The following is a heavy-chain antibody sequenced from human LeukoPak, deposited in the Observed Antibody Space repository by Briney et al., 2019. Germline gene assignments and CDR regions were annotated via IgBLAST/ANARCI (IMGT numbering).Heavy chain of an antibody. Sequence: GGSLRLSCAASGFTFNNYWMSWVRQAPGKGLEWVANIKQDGSEKYYVDSVMGRFTISRDNAKNSLYLQMNTIRVEDTAVYYCARNPFYHDIVTGYYRDYYYMDVWSKGTTVTISS. V-gene: IGHV3-7*01. CDR1: GFTFNNYW. CDR2: IKQDGSEK. CDR3: ARNPFYHDIVTGYYRDYYYMDV. J-gene: IGHJ6*03. D-gene: IGHD3-9*01.